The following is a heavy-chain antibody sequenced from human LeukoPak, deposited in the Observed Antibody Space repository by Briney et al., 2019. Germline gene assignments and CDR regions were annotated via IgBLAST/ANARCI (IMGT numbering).Heavy chain of an antibody. CDR2: IDPSDSYT. D-gene: IGHD3-9*01. CDR3: ATGRDISWFDP. CDR1: GYSFTSYW. V-gene: IGHV5-10-1*01. J-gene: IGHJ5*02. Sequence: GESLKISCKGTGYSFTSYWISWVRQMPGKGLEWMGRIDPSDSYTNYSPPFQGHVTISADKSISTAYLQWSSLKASDTAMYYCATGRDISWFDPWGQGTLVTVSS.